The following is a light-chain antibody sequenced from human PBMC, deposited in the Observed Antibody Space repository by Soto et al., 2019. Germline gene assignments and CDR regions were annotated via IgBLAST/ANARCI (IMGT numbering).Light chain of an antibody. Sequence: DILMPQSLSSLYASVGYRVTITFRASQSISSWLAWCQPKPGKAPKVLIYDASSLESGVPSRLSGSGSGTEFSLPIRSLKPDYFATYYCQQYNNYWTFGQGTKVDIK. CDR1: QSISSW. J-gene: IGKJ1*01. V-gene: IGKV1-5*01. CDR3: QQYNNYWT. CDR2: DAS.